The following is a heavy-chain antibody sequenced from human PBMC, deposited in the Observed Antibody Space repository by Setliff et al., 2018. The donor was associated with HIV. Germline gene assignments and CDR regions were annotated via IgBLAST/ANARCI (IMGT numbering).Heavy chain of an antibody. CDR3: VRGVQSPPHYSYYYMDV. CDR1: RRTFNSHT. J-gene: IGHJ6*03. Sequence: SVKVSCKASRRTFNSHTINWVRQAPGQGLDWMGRIIPILGVANYAQRFQGKVTITADKSTSTAYMELTSLRFDDTAIYYCVRGVQSPPHYSYYYMDVWGEGTMVTVSS. CDR2: IIPILGVA. D-gene: IGHD3-3*01. V-gene: IGHV1-69*02.